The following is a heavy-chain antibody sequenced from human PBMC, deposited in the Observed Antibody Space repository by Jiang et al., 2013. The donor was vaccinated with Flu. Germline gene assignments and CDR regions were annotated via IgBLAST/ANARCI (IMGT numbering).Heavy chain of an antibody. Sequence: GAEVKKPGASVKVSRKASGYTFTTYYIYWVRQAPGQGLEWMGIINPSGGTTGYAQKFQGRVTMTRDTSTSTVYMELSSLTSEDTAVYYCARGMVRGLSRGILDIWGQGTMVTVSS. V-gene: IGHV1-46*01. CDR3: ARGMVRGLSRGILDI. J-gene: IGHJ3*02. CDR2: INPSGGTT. D-gene: IGHD3-10*01. CDR1: GYTFTTYY.